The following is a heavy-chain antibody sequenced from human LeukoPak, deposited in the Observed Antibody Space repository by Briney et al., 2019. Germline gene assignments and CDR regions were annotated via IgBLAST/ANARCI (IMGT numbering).Heavy chain of an antibody. J-gene: IGHJ4*02. CDR1: GFTFSSYW. D-gene: IGHD2-21*01. Sequence: SGGSLRLSCAASGFTFSSYWMSWVRQAPGKGLEWVANIKQNGSEKYYVDSVKGRFTISRDNSKNTLYLQMNSLRAEDTAVYYCAKRPIPGDYWGQGTLVTVSS. CDR2: IKQNGSEK. V-gene: IGHV3-7*03. CDR3: AKRPIPGDY.